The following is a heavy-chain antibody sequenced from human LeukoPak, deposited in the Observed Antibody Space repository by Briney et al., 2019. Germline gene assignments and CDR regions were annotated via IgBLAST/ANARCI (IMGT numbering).Heavy chain of an antibody. CDR1: GGSFSGYY. D-gene: IGHD3-10*01. CDR3: ARGSSYYYGSGESH. V-gene: IGHV4-34*01. CDR2: INHSGST. Sequence: PSETLSLTCAVYGGSFSGYYWSWIRQPPGKGLEWIGEINHSGSTNYNPSLKSRVTISVDTSKNQFSLKLSSVTAADTAVYYCARGSSYYYGSGESHWGQGTLVTVSS. J-gene: IGHJ4*02.